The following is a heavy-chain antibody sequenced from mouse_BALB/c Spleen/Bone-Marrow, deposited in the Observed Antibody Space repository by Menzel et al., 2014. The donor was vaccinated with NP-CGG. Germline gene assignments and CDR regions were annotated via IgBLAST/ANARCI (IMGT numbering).Heavy chain of an antibody. CDR3: TKGLPSAY. CDR2: IYPGSGST. CDR1: GYTFTSYW. Sequence: LQQSGPELVRPGASVKLSCKASGYTFTSYWMHWVKQRPGQGLEWIGNIYPGSGSTNYDEKFKSKATLTVDTSSSTAYMQLSSLTSEDSAVYYCTKGLPSAYWGQATLVTVAA. J-gene: IGHJ3*01. V-gene: IGHV1S22*01. D-gene: IGHD2-4*01.